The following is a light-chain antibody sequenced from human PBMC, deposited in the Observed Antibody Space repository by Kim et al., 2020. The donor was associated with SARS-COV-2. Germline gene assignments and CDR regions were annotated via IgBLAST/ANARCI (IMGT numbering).Light chain of an antibody. CDR3: NSRDSNNNVI. J-gene: IGLJ2*01. CDR2: GKN. CDR1: SLRSYY. Sequence: VALGQTVRITCQVNSLRSYYATWHQLKPGQAPMLVNYGKNNRPSEIPDRFTGSSSGNTASLTITGAQAEDEADYYGNSRDSNNNVIFGGGTNLTVL. V-gene: IGLV3-19*01.